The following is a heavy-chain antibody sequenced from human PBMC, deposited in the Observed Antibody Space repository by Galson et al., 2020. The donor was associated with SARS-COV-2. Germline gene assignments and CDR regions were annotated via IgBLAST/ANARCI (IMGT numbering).Heavy chain of an antibody. Sequence: ASVKVSCKVSGYNLTELSMHWVRQAPGKGLEWMGGFDPEDGETIYAQKFQGRVTMTEDTSTDTAYMELSSLRSEDTAVYYCATAPSIRGVITSYYYYYGMDVWGQGTTVTVSS. CDR2: FDPEDGET. CDR1: GYNLTELS. CDR3: ATAPSIRGVITSYYYYYGMDV. D-gene: IGHD3-10*01. V-gene: IGHV1-24*01. J-gene: IGHJ6*02.